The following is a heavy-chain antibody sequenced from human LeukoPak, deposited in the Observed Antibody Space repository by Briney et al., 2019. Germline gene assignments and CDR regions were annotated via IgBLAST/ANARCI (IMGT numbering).Heavy chain of an antibody. CDR3: TTVTLRPVGL. D-gene: IGHD3-10*01. CDR1: GFSFSRAW. Sequence: LGGSLRLSCAASGFSFSRAWMSWVREAPGKGREWVGRIKSKSDGGTTDYAAPVKGRFTISRDDSKNTLFLQVNSLKIEDTAVYYCTTVTLRPVGLWGQGTLVTVSS. CDR2: IKSKSDGGTT. J-gene: IGHJ4*02. V-gene: IGHV3-15*05.